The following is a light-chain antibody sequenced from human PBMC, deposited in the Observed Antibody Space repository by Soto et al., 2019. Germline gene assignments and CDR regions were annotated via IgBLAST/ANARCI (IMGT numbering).Light chain of an antibody. CDR1: QSLLYNNTYNY. CDR2: FGS. J-gene: IGKJ5*01. CDR3: MQALQSLT. V-gene: IGKV2-28*01. Sequence: EIVMTQSPLTLPVTPGEPASISCRSSQSLLYNNTYNYLDWYVQKPGQSPQLLIYFGSNRAPGVPDRFSGSGSGTDFTLKINRVEAEDVGTYYCMQALQSLTVGQGTRLAIK.